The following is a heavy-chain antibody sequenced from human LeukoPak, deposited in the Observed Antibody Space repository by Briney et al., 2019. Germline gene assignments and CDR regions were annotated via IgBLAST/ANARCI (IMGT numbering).Heavy chain of an antibody. CDR1: GGSISSYY. Sequence: PSETLSLTCTVSGGSISSYYWSWIRQPPGKGLEWIGYIYYSGSTNYNPSLKSRVTISVDTSKNQFSLKLSSVTAADTAVYYCARSLVVRGVMGWFDPWGQGTLVTVSS. CDR2: IYYSGST. V-gene: IGHV4-59*08. D-gene: IGHD3-10*01. J-gene: IGHJ5*02. CDR3: ARSLVVRGVMGWFDP.